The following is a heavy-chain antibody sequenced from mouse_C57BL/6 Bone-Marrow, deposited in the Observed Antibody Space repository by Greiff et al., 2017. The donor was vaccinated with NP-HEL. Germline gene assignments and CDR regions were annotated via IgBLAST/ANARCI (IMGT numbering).Heavy chain of an antibody. CDR2: IHPNSGST. J-gene: IGHJ4*01. D-gene: IGHD2-4*01. V-gene: IGHV1-64*01. CDR3: ARIYDYDPFYYAMDY. Sequence: QVQLQQPGAELVKPGASVKLSCKASGYTFTSYWMHWVKQRPGQGLEWIGMIHPNSGSTNYNEKFKSKATLTVDKSSSTAYMQLSSLTSEDSAVYYCARIYDYDPFYYAMDYWGQGTSVTVSS. CDR1: GYTFTSYW.